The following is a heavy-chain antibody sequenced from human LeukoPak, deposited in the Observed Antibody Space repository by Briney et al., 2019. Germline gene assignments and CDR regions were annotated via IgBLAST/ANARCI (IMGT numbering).Heavy chain of an antibody. Sequence: PSETLSLTCTVSGGSISSYYWSWIRQPPGKELEWIGYIFYSGSTNYNHSLKSRVTISVDTSKNQFSLKLSSVTAADTAVYYCARHPSALYAFDIWGQGTMVTVSS. CDR3: ARHPSALYAFDI. D-gene: IGHD3-3*01. CDR2: IFYSGST. CDR1: GGSISSYY. V-gene: IGHV4-59*08. J-gene: IGHJ3*02.